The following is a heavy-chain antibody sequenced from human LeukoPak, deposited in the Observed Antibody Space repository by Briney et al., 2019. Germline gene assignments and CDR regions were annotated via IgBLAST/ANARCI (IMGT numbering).Heavy chain of an antibody. CDR1: GFTFSDYY. J-gene: IGHJ4*02. CDR3: ARVPTFYDYIWGSYRSDSFFDY. V-gene: IGHV3-11*05. Sequence: GGSLRLSCAASGFTFSDYYMSWIRQAPGKGLEWVSYISSSSSYTNYADSVKGRFTISRDNAKNSLYLQMNSLRAEDTAVYYCARVPTFYDYIWGSYRSDSFFDYWGQGTLATVSS. D-gene: IGHD3-16*02. CDR2: ISSSSSYT.